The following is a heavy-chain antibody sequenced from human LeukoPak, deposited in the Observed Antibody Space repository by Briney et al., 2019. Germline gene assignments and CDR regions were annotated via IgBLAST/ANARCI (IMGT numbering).Heavy chain of an antibody. CDR2: ISYDGSNR. CDR1: GFTFSSYA. Sequence: GGSLRLSCAASGFTFSSYAMHWVRQAPGKGLEWVAVISYDGSNRYYADSVKGRFTISRDNSKNTLYLQLNSLRAEDTSVYYCARDQPRAGVLAMIRRSFITLAYWGQGTLVTVSS. J-gene: IGHJ4*02. CDR3: ARDQPRAGVLAMIRRSFITLAY. D-gene: IGHD5-12*01. V-gene: IGHV3-30*04.